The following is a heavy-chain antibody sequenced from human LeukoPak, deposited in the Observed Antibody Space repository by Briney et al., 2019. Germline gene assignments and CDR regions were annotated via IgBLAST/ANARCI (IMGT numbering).Heavy chain of an antibody. CDR1: GGSISSYY. D-gene: IGHD2-2*01. CDR3: ARLKCISTTCPSRYVMDV. J-gene: IGHJ6*02. CDR2: IYYIGST. V-gene: IGHV4-59*01. Sequence: RSETLSLTCSVSGGSISSYYAGWTRHHPGKGLEYIGYIYYIGSTNYNPSLQSRVTISADTSKDQFSLNLTSVTAADTAVYYCARLKCISTTCPSRYVMDVWGQGTTVTVSS.